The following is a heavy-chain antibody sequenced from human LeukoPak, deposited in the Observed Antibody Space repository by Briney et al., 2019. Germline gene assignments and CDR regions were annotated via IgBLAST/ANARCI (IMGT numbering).Heavy chain of an antibody. CDR2: IYYSGST. Sequence: GSLRLSCAASGFTFSSYAMSWIRQPPGKGLEWIGSIYYSGSTYYNPSLKSRVTISVDTSKNQFSLKLSSVTAADTAVYYCAVGPVEMATITFVGWGQGTLVTVSS. D-gene: IGHD5-24*01. J-gene: IGHJ4*02. V-gene: IGHV4-39*01. CDR1: GFTFSSYA. CDR3: AVGPVEMATITFVG.